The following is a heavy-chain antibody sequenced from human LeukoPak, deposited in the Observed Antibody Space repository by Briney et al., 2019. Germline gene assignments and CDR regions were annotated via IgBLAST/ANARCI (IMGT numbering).Heavy chain of an antibody. CDR2: ISYDGSNI. D-gene: IGHD6-13*01. Sequence: PGGSLRLSCAASGFTFSTYGIHWVRQAPGKGLEWVAVISYDGSNIHYADSVKGRFTISRDNSKNTLYLQMNSLRAEDTAIYYCAKGDLSAAAPRAFDFWGQGTMVTVPS. J-gene: IGHJ3*01. CDR3: AKGDLSAAAPRAFDF. V-gene: IGHV3-30*18. CDR1: GFTFSTYG.